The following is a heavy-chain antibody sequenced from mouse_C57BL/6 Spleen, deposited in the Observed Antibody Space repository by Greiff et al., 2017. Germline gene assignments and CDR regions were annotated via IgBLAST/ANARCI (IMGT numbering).Heavy chain of an antibody. V-gene: IGHV3-6*01. CDR2: ISYDGSN. CDR1: GYSITSGYY. D-gene: IGHD1-1*01. Sequence: EVKLVESGPGLVKPSQSLSLTCSVTGYSITSGYYWNWIRQFLGNKLEWMGYISYDGSNNYNPSLKNRISITRDTSKNQFFLKLNSVTTEDTATYYCARLYYGGAMDYWGQGTSVTVSS. CDR3: ARLYYGGAMDY. J-gene: IGHJ4*01.